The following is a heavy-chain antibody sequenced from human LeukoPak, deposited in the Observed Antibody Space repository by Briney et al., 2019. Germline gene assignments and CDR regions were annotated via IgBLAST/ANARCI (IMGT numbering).Heavy chain of an antibody. CDR1: GYSISSGYY. J-gene: IGHJ6*04. CDR3: ARDLGVVPAAMSYYYYGMDV. V-gene: IGHV4-38-2*02. Sequence: SETLSLTCAVSGYSISSGYYWGWIRQPPGKGLEWIGSIYHSGSTYYNPSLKGRVTISVDTSKNQFSLKLSSVTAADTAVYYCARDLGVVPAAMSYYYYGMDVWGKGTTVTVSS. D-gene: IGHD2-2*01. CDR2: IYHSGST.